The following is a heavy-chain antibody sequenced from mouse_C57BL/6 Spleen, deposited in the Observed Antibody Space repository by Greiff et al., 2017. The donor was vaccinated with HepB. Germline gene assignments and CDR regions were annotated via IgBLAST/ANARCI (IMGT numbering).Heavy chain of an antibody. Sequence: VKLMESGPGLVQPSQSLSITCTVSGFSLTSYGVHWVRQSPGKGLEWLGVIWSGGSTDYNAAFISRLSISKDNSKSQVFFKMNSLQADDTAIYYCARLGRSEYYFDYWGQGTTLTVSS. J-gene: IGHJ2*01. CDR1: GFSLTSYG. CDR2: IWSGGST. CDR3: ARLGRSEYYFDY. V-gene: IGHV2-2*01. D-gene: IGHD4-1*01.